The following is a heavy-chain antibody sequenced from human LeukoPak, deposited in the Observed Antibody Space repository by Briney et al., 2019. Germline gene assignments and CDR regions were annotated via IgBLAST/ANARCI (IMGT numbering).Heavy chain of an antibody. Sequence: GGSLRLSCVASGFTFSTYGMSWVRQAPGKGLEWVSAISGSGGSTYYAGSVKGRFTISRDNSKNTLYLQMNSLRAEDTAVYYCAKDGGEYYDILTGYYPRLYYMDVWGKGTTVTISS. CDR3: AKDGGEYYDILTGYYPRLYYMDV. J-gene: IGHJ6*03. D-gene: IGHD3-9*01. V-gene: IGHV3-23*01. CDR2: ISGSGGST. CDR1: GFTFSTYG.